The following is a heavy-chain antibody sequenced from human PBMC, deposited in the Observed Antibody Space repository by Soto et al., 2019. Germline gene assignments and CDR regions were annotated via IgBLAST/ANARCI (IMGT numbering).Heavy chain of an antibody. CDR2: ISAGNGKT. D-gene: IGHD1-20*01. V-gene: IGHV1-3*01. CDR1: GYTFTSYA. Sequence: ASVKVSCKASGYTFTSYALHWVRQAPGQRLEWMGWISAGNGKTAYSQKFQGRVTVTRDTSASTAYMELSSLRSEDTAVYYCARQLTGTTIPFDYWGQGTLVTVSS. CDR3: ARQLTGTTIPFDY. J-gene: IGHJ4*02.